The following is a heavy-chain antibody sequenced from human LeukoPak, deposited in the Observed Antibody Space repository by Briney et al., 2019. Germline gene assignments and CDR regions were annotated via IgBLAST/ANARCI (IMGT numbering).Heavy chain of an antibody. J-gene: IGHJ4*02. Sequence: PGGSLRLSCAASGFTFSHCWMHWVRQAPGKGLVWVSRINSDGSGTSYADSVKGRFTISRDNAKNTLYLQMNSLRAEDTAVYYCARAYDLLDYWGQGTLVTVSS. V-gene: IGHV3-74*01. CDR1: GFTFSHCW. CDR3: ARAYDLLDY. CDR2: INSDGSGT. D-gene: IGHD3-3*01.